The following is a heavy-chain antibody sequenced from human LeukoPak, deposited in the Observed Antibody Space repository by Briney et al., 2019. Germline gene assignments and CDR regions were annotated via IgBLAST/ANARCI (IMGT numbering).Heavy chain of an antibody. CDR3: ARGPLEGSSPYYYYMDV. CDR1: GYTFTSYY. J-gene: IGHJ6*03. V-gene: IGHV1-46*01. Sequence: ASVKVSCKASGYTFTSYYLHWVRQAPGEGLEWMGIINPSGGSTSYAQKFQGRVTMTTDTSTSTAYMELRSLRSDDTAVYYCARGPLEGSSPYYYYMDVWGKGTTVTVSS. D-gene: IGHD6-6*01. CDR2: INPSGGST.